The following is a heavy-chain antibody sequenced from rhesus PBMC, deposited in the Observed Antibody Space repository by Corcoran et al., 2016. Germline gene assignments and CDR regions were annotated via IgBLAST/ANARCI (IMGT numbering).Heavy chain of an antibody. Sequence: QVQLQESGPGLVKPSETLSLTCAVSGGSISSSDYYWGWIRQAPGKGLEWIGYISYSGVPSSNPSRKSRVTISRATSKNQFSLKLSSVTAADTAVYYCARNSGSLRGYGLDSWGQGVVVTVSS. CDR3: ARNSGSLRGYGLDS. D-gene: IGHD3-16*01. J-gene: IGHJ6*01. CDR2: ISYSGVP. CDR1: GGSISSSDYY. V-gene: IGHV4-122*02.